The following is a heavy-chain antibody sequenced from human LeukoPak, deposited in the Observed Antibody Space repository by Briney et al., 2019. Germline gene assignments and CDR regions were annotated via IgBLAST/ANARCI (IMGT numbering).Heavy chain of an antibody. CDR1: GVSISNYY. V-gene: IGHV4-59*12. D-gene: IGHD3-3*01. CDR2: MYYSGGT. Sequence: SETLTLTCNVSGVSISNYYWSWIRQSPGKGLEWIGYMYYSGGTNYNPSFQSRVTVSIDRSKNQFSLKLSSVTAADTAVYYCARDSPHYDFWSGYSLSEYYYYMDVWGKGTTVTVSS. J-gene: IGHJ6*03. CDR3: ARDSPHYDFWSGYSLSEYYYYMDV.